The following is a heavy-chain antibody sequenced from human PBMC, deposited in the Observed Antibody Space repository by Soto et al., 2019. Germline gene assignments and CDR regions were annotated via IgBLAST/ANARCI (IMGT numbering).Heavy chain of an antibody. CDR1: GFTFSSYT. CDR2: ISSSSNYI. CDR3: AALDTAMVKTAGY. D-gene: IGHD5-18*01. V-gene: IGHV3-21*01. J-gene: IGHJ4*02. Sequence: GGSLRLSCAASGFTFSSYTMNWVRQAPGKGLEWVSSISSSSNYIYYADSVKGRFTISRDNAKNSLYLQMNSLRVEDTAVYYCAALDTAMVKTAGYWGQGTLVTVSS.